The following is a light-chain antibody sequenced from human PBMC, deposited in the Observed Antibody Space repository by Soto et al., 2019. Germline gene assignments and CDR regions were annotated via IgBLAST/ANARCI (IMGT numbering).Light chain of an antibody. V-gene: IGLV2-14*01. Sequence: QSALTQPASVSASPGQSITISCTGTSSDVGDYNYVSWYQQHPGKAPKLMIYDVSNRPSGVSNRFSGSKSGNTASLTISGLQAEDEADYYCSSYTRSSTLYVFGTGTKLTVL. CDR3: SSYTRSSTLYV. J-gene: IGLJ1*01. CDR2: DVS. CDR1: SSDVGDYNY.